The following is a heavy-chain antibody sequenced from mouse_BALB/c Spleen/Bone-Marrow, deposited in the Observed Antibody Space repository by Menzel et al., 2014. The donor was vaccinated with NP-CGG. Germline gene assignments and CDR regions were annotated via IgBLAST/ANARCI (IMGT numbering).Heavy chain of an antibody. CDR1: GFNIKDTY. Sequence: VQLQQSGAELAKPGASVTLSCTASGFNIKDTYMHWVKQRPEQGLEWIGRIDPANGNIKYDPKFQGKATITTDTSSNTAYLQLSSLTSEDTAVYYCTRVFGGYGYGYFDGWGAGTTVTVAS. CDR3: TRVFGGYGYGYFDG. D-gene: IGHD1-1*02. CDR2: IDPANGNI. V-gene: IGHV14-3*02. J-gene: IGHJ1*01.